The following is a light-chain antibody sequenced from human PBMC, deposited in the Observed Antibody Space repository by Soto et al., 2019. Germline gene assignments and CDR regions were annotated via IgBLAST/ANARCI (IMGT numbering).Light chain of an antibody. CDR2: DVT. J-gene: IGLJ2*01. CDR1: SSDVGGYNS. V-gene: IGLV2-11*01. Sequence: QSALTQPASVSGSPGQSITISCTGTSSDVGGYNSVSWYQQHPDTAPKLMIYDVTKRPSGVPDRFSGSKSGNTASLTISGLQAEDEADYYCCSYAGGYVFEVIFGGGTKLTVL. CDR3: CSYAGGYVFEVI.